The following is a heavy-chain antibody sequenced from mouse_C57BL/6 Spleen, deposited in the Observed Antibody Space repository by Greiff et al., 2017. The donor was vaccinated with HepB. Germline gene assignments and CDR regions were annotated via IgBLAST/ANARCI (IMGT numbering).Heavy chain of an antibody. CDR1: GYTFTSYW. D-gene: IGHD3-2*02. Sequence: QVQLKQPGAELVKPGASVKLSCKASGYTFTSYWMHWVKQRPGQGLEWIGMIHPNSGSTNYNEKFKSKATLTVDKSSSTAYMQLSSLTSEDSAVYYCARSTAQATSYYFDYWGQGTTLTVSS. J-gene: IGHJ2*01. V-gene: IGHV1-64*01. CDR3: ARSTAQATSYYFDY. CDR2: IHPNSGST.